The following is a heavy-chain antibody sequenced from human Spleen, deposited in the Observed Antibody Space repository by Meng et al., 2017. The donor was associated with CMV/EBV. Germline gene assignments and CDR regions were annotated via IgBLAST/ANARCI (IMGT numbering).Heavy chain of an antibody. CDR3: ARGNGWNYAVEDY. CDR1: GFTFSSYW. CDR2: IKQDGSEK. D-gene: IGHD1-7*01. Sequence: LSLTCAASGFTFSSYWMSWVRQAPGKGLEWVANIKQDGSEKYYVDSVKGRFTISRDNAKNSLYLQMNSLRAEDTAVYYCARGNGWNYAVEDYWGQGTLVTVSS. V-gene: IGHV3-7*01. J-gene: IGHJ4*02.